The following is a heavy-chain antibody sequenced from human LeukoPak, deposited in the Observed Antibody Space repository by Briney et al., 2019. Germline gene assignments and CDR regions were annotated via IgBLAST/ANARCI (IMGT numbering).Heavy chain of an antibody. CDR1: GFTFSSYA. V-gene: IGHV3-23*01. D-gene: IGHD3-10*01. CDR3: AATYYYGSGSLLQGYYGMDV. J-gene: IGHJ6*02. Sequence: GGSLRLSCAASGFTFSSYAMSWVRQAPGKGLEWVSAISGSGGSTYYADSVKGRFTISRDNSKNTLYLQMNSLRAEDTAVYHCAATYYYGSGSLLQGYYGMDVWGQGTTVTVSS. CDR2: ISGSGGST.